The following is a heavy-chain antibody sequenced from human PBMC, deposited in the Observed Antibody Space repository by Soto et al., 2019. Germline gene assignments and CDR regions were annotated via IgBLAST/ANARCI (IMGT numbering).Heavy chain of an antibody. V-gene: IGHV4-39*01. Sequence: PSETLSLTCTVSGGSISSSSYYWGWIRQPQGKGKEWIGSIYNSGSTYYNPSLKSRVTISVDTSKNQFSLKLSSVTAADTAVYYCAIRSVVVVPAAMYYYYYMDVWGKGTTVTVSS. CDR3: AIRSVVVVPAAMYYYYYMDV. CDR2: IYNSGST. J-gene: IGHJ6*03. D-gene: IGHD2-2*01. CDR1: GGSISSSSYY.